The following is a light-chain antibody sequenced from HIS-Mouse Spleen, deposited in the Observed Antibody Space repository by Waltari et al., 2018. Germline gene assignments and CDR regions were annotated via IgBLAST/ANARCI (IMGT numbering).Light chain of an antibody. CDR2: DVS. V-gene: IGLV2-14*03. J-gene: IGLJ3*02. Sequence: QSALTPPASVSGSPGQSITISCPGTSSDVGGYTYVSWYQQHPGKAPKLMIYDVSNRPSGVSNRFSGSKSGNTASLTISGLQAEDEADYYCSSYTSSSTVFGGGTKLTVL. CDR1: SSDVGGYTY. CDR3: SSYTSSSTV.